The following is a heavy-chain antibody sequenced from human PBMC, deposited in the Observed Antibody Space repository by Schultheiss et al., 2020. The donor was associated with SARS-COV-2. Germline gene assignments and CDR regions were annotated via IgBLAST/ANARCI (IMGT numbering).Heavy chain of an antibody. D-gene: IGHD3-10*01. CDR3: ARGSGPDVDI. J-gene: IGHJ3*02. CDR1: GGTFSSYA. V-gene: IGHV1-69*05. CDR2: IIPIFGTA. Sequence: SVKVSCKASGGTFSSYAISWVRQAPGQGLEWMGGIIPIFGTANYAQKLQGRVTMTTDTSTSTAYMELRSLRSDDTAVYYCARGSGPDVDIWGQGTMVTVSS.